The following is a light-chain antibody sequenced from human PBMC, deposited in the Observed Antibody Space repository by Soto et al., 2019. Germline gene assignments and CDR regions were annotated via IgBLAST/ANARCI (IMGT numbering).Light chain of an antibody. V-gene: IGKV3-15*01. CDR2: GAS. Sequence: EIVMTQSPATLSVSPGEGATLSCRAGQSVGSNLAWYQQKPGQAPRPLIYGASTRATGVPARLSGSGSGTEFTLTINSLQSEDFAVYYCQQYEDWPPQLTFGGGTKVEIK. CDR1: QSVGSN. CDR3: QQYEDWPPQLT. J-gene: IGKJ4*01.